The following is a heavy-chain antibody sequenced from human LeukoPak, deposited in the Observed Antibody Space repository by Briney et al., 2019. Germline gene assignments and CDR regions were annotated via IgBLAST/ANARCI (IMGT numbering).Heavy chain of an antibody. CDR1: GFTFSSST. V-gene: IGHV3-21*01. J-gene: IGHJ5*02. CDR3: VKIPNSANLPSWFDP. Sequence: GRSLRLSCAASGFTFSSSTMNWVRRAQGKGLEWVSSISSSSDYIYYSNSVKGRFTPSRDNTKNSPYLQMNSQITEDPAVTYCVKIPNSANLPSWFDPWGQGTLVTVSS. CDR2: ISSSSDYI. D-gene: IGHD2/OR15-2a*01.